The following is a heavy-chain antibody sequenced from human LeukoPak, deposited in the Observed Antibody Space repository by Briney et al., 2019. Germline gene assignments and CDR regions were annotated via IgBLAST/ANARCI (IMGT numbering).Heavy chain of an antibody. CDR3: ARGNKQWLVGY. CDR1: GFTFSSYA. V-gene: IGHV3-23*01. J-gene: IGHJ4*02. Sequence: GGSLRLSCAASGFTFSSYAMSWVRQAPGKGLEWVSAISGSGGSTYYADSVKGRFTISRDNSKNTLYLQMNSLRAEDTAVYYCARGNKQWLVGYWGQGTLVTVSS. D-gene: IGHD6-19*01. CDR2: ISGSGGST.